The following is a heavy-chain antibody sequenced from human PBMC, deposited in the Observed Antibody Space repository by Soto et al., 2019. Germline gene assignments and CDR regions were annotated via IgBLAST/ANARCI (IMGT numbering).Heavy chain of an antibody. V-gene: IGHV1-2*02. CDR1: GYPFTAYY. CDR3: ARDHGGTWFDP. CDR2: ISPNSGDT. J-gene: IGHJ5*01. D-gene: IGHD3-16*01. Sequence: QVQLVQSGAEVKKPGASVKVSCEASGYPFTAYYIHWMRQAPGQGLEWMGWISPNSGDTKYAQKFQGRVTMIRDTSISTAYMELTSLRSADTAVYYCARDHGGTWFDPWGQGTLVTVSS.